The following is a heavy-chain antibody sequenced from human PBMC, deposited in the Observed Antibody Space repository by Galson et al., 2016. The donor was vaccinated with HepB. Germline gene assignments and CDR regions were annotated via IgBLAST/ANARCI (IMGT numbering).Heavy chain of an antibody. CDR2: MSKAGDKT. CDR1: GFTFDDQG. D-gene: IGHD1-26*01. V-gene: IGHV3-30-3*01. J-gene: IGHJ6*03. Sequence: SLRLSCAASGFTFDDQGFHWVRQAPGKGLEWVAVMSKAGDKTFYGDSVKGRFTISRDNSKNTVDLQIHSLRSEEAAVYFCARDLKLGAPHYMDVWGKGTPVTVS. CDR3: ARDLKLGAPHYMDV.